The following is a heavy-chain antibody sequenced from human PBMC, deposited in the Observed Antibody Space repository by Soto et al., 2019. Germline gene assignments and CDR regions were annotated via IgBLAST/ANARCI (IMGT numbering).Heavy chain of an antibody. CDR3: ARCHYAYGIY. D-gene: IGHD3-16*01. V-gene: IGHV3-11*01. CDR1: GFTFSDDY. CDR2: ISSSGGTS. J-gene: IGHJ4*02. Sequence: SLRLSCATSGFTFSDDYMAWIRLAPGKGLEWVSYISSSGGTSFYADSVEGRFTISRDNVKNSLYLQMTSLRVEDSAVYYCARCHYAYGIYWGQGTLVTVSS.